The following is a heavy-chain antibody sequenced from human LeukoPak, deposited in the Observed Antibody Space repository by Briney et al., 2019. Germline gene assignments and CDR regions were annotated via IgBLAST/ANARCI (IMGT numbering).Heavy chain of an antibody. CDR1: GFTFSSYA. J-gene: IGHJ4*02. Sequence: GGSLRLSCAASGFTFSSYAMSWVRQAPGKGLEWVSAIIGSGGSTYYADSVKGRFTISRGNSKNTLYLQMNSLRAEDTAVYYCAKDWVATTYFDYWGQGTLVTVSS. D-gene: IGHD5-12*01. V-gene: IGHV3-23*01. CDR2: IIGSGGST. CDR3: AKDWVATTYFDY.